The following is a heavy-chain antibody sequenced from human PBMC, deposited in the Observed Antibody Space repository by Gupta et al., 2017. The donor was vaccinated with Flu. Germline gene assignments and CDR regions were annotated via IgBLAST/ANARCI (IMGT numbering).Heavy chain of an antibody. J-gene: IGHJ6*02. CDR2: IYYRGTRSG. CDR3: ARRRRSSWFDYGLDV. Sequence: QLQMQESGTGLVKPSETLSLSCSVSGVSITSTSYYWTWIRQSPGKGLEYLANIYYRGTRSGDYNPSLKSRLSISIDASKNEFSLKLTSVTAADAAIYYCARRRRSSWFDYGLDVWGRGTPVTVSS. CDR1: GVSITSTSYY. V-gene: IGHV4-39*01. D-gene: IGHD2-2*01.